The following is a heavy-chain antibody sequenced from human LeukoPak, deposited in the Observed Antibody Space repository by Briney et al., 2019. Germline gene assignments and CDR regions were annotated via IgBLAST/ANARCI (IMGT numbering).Heavy chain of an antibody. Sequence: HPGGSLRLSCAASGFTFSNYAMSRVRQAPGKGLEWVSAISGSGGSTNYADSVKGRFTISRDNSKNTLYLQMDSLRAEDTAVYYCATNCDFSNWGQGTLVTVSS. J-gene: IGHJ4*02. CDR1: GFTFSNYA. V-gene: IGHV3-23*01. CDR3: ATNCDFSN. D-gene: IGHD3-3*01. CDR2: ISGSGGST.